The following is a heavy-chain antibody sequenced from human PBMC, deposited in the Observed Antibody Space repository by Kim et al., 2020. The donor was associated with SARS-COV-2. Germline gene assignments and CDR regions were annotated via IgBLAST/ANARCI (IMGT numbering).Heavy chain of an antibody. CDR3: SRDGDLYSSGKDACDI. CDR2: IKQDGNQK. D-gene: IGHD6-25*01. CDR1: GFTFSRYW. J-gene: IGHJ3*02. Sequence: GGSLRLSCAASGFTFSRYWMTWVRQAPGKGLERVANIKQDGNQKYYVDSVKGRFTISRDNAKNSLYLQMNSLRAEDTAVYYCSRDGDLYSSGKDACDIWG. V-gene: IGHV3-7*01.